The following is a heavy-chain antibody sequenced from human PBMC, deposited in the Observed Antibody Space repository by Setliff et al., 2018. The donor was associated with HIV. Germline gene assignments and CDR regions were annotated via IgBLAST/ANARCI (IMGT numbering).Heavy chain of an antibody. CDR3: ARGDYYDSTGYEGLDS. CDR2: FYYTGST. J-gene: IGHJ4*02. CDR1: GGSLTNYY. V-gene: IGHV4-59*12. Sequence: ASETLSLTCTVYGGSLTNYYWSWLRQPPGKGLEWFGYFYYTGSTTYNPSLRSRVTISVDTSKNQFSLKLNSVTAADTAVYYCARGDYYDSTGYEGLDSWGRGTLVTVSS. D-gene: IGHD3-22*01.